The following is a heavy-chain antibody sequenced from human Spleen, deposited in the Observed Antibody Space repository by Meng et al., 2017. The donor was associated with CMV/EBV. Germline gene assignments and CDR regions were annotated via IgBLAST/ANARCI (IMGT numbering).Heavy chain of an antibody. V-gene: IGHV3-74*01. D-gene: IGHD3-10*01. Sequence: GGPLRLSCAASGFTFMSYWMHWVRQAPGKGLVWVSRINSDGSGTIYADSVRGRFTISRDNAKNTLYLQMNSLRAEDTAVYYCARGEWFGELLEFDPWGQGTLVTVSS. CDR3: ARGEWFGELLEFDP. CDR1: GFTFMSYW. J-gene: IGHJ5*02. CDR2: INSDGSGT.